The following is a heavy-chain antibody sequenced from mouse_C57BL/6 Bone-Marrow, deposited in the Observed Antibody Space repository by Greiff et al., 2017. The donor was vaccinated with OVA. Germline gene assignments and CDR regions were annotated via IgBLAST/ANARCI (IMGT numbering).Heavy chain of an antibody. CDR2: IYPRSGNT. CDR1: GYTFTSYG. D-gene: IGHD2-3*01. V-gene: IGHV1-81*01. CDR3: ARLKGWLLLAY. J-gene: IGHJ3*01. Sequence: QVQLKQSGAELARPGASVKLSCKASGYTFTSYGISWVKQRTGQGLEWIGEIYPRSGNTYYNEKFKGKATLTADKSSSTAYMELRSLTSGDSAVYFCARLKGWLLLAYWGQGTLVTVSA.